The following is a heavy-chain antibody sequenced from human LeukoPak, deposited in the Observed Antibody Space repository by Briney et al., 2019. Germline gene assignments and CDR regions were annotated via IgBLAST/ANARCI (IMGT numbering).Heavy chain of an antibody. CDR2: INPNSGGT. CDR3: ARSLDGSGSYDLHYYYYYGMDV. J-gene: IGHJ6*02. Sequence: GASVKVSCKASGYTFTGYYMHWVRQAPGQGLEWMGWINPNSGGTNYAQKFQGRVTMTRDTSISTAYMELSRLRSDDTAVYYCARSLDGSGSYDLHYYYYYGMDVWGQGTTVTVPS. V-gene: IGHV1-2*02. D-gene: IGHD3-10*01. CDR1: GYTFTGYY.